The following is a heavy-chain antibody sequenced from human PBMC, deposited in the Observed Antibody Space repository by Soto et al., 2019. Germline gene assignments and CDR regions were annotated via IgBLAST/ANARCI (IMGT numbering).Heavy chain of an antibody. Sequence: QVQLVESGGGVVQPGRSLRLSCAASGFIFNEYGMHWVRQAPGKGLEWVAVIWYDGSNKYYADSVRDRFTFSRDNSRNTMSLQMNSLRVEDTAMYYCARWGCSGSNCNLNQRSFDLWGQGTLVTFSS. V-gene: IGHV3-33*01. CDR3: ARWGCSGSNCNLNQRSFDL. CDR2: IWYDGSNK. J-gene: IGHJ4*02. D-gene: IGHD1-26*01. CDR1: GFIFNEYG.